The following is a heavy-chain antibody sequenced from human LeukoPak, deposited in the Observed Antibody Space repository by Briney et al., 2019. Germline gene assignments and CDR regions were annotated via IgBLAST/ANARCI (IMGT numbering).Heavy chain of an antibody. D-gene: IGHD5-18*01. CDR1: GFTFSSYG. J-gene: IGHJ4*02. CDR2: ISYDGSNK. Sequence: GGSLRLSCAASGFTFSSYGMHWVRQAPGKGPEWVAVISYDGSNKYYADSVKGRFTISRDNSKNTLYLQMNSLRAEDTAVYYCAKDRRGYSYDHFDYWGQGTLVTVSS. CDR3: AKDRRGYSYDHFDY. V-gene: IGHV3-30*18.